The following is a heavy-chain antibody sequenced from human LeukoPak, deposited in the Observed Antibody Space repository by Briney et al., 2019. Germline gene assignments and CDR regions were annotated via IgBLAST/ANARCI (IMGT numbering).Heavy chain of an antibody. CDR2: IRYDGSNK. D-gene: IGHD3-10*01. CDR1: GFTLSSYG. Sequence: PGGTLRLSCAASGFTLSSYGMSWVRQAPGKGLEWVAFIRYDGSNKYYADSVKGRFTISRDNSKNTLYLQMNSLRAEDTAVYYCAKTGSGSYPPHYWGQGTLVTVSS. V-gene: IGHV3-30*02. J-gene: IGHJ4*02. CDR3: AKTGSGSYPPHY.